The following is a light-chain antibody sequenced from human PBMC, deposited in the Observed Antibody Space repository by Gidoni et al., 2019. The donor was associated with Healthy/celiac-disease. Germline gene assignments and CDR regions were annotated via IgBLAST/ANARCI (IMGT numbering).Light chain of an antibody. CDR2: GAS. CDR3: QQYNNWPPGT. Sequence: EIVMTQSPATLSVSPGERATLSCRASQSVNSNLAWYQQKPGQAPRLLIYGASTRATGIPARFSGSWSGTEFTLTISSLQSEDFAVYYCQQYNNWPPGTFGGGTKVEIK. J-gene: IGKJ4*01. CDR1: QSVNSN. V-gene: IGKV3-15*01.